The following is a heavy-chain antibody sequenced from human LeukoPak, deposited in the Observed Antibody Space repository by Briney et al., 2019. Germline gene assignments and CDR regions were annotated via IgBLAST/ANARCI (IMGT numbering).Heavy chain of an antibody. CDR1: GFTFHDYA. Sequence: GGSLRLSCAPSGFTFHDYAMHWVRQVPGKGLEWVSGITWNGGSTCYADSVKGRFTISRDNAKNSLSLQMNSLRAEDTALYCCAKDNEGAGTYYRRYGRDVWGHRTTLSVSS. CDR3: AKDNEGAGTYYRRYGRDV. D-gene: IGHD3-10*01. CDR2: ITWNGGST. J-gene: IGHJ6*01. V-gene: IGHV3-9*01.